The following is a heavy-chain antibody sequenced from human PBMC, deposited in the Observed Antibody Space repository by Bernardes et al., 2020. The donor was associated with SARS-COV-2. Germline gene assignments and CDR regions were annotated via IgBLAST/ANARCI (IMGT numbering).Heavy chain of an antibody. J-gene: IGHJ6*02. CDR1: VFTFSRYA. Sequence: GGSLRLSCAASVFTFSRYAMSWVRQAPGKGLEWVSAISGSGGSTHYADSVKGRITISRDNSKNTLYLQMNSLRAEDTAVYYCAAQLLWFRESSYYYYYGMDVWGQGTTVTVSS. CDR3: AAQLLWFRESSYYYYYGMDV. D-gene: IGHD3-10*01. V-gene: IGHV3-23*01. CDR2: ISGSGGST.